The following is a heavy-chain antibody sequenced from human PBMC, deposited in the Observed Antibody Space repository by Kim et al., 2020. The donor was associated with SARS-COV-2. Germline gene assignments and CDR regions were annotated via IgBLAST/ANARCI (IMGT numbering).Heavy chain of an antibody. CDR2: IGTAGDT. CDR3: ARSEAKGLRYIWGSSNYYYYGMDV. D-gene: IGHD5-12*01. J-gene: IGHJ6*02. Sequence: GGSLRLSCAASGFTFSSYDMHWVRQATGKGLEWVSAIGTAGDTYYPGSVKGRFTISRENAKNSLYLQMNSLRAGDTAVYYCARSEAKGLRYIWGSSNYYYYGMDVWGQGTTVTVSS. CDR1: GFTFSSYD. V-gene: IGHV3-13*04.